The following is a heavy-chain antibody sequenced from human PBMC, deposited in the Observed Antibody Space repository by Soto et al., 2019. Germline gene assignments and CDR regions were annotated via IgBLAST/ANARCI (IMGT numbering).Heavy chain of an antibody. J-gene: IGHJ5*02. D-gene: IGHD2-15*01. CDR1: GFTFSSYS. Sequence: EVQLVESGGGLVQPGGSLRLSCAASGFTFSSYSMNWVRQAPGKGLEWVSYVSSSSDTIWYADSVKGRFTISRDNAKNSLYLQMNSLRAEDTAVYYCARDQYCSGGSCYRGWFDPWGQGTLVTVSS. CDR3: ARDQYCSGGSCYRGWFDP. CDR2: VSSSSDTI. V-gene: IGHV3-48*01.